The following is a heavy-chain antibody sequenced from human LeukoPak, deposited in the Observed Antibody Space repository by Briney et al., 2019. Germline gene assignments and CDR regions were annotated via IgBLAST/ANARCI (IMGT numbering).Heavy chain of an antibody. J-gene: IGHJ6*02. CDR2: ISSSSSYI. V-gene: IGHV3-21*04. D-gene: IGHD6-13*01. CDR3: AKDLRYSSSWYSDYYYYYGMDV. CDR1: GFTFSTYS. Sequence: PGGSLRLSCAASGFTFSTYSMNWVRQAPGKGLEWVSSISSSSSYIYYADSVKGRFTISRDNSKNTLYLQVNSLRAEDTAVYYCAKDLRYSSSWYSDYYYYYGMDVWGQGTTVTVSS.